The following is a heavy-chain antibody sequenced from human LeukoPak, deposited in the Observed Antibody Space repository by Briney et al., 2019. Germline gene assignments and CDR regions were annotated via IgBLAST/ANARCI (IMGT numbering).Heavy chain of an antibody. CDR2: INPSGGSA. D-gene: IGHD4-17*01. CDR3: ARALGYGDYVHQVDY. Sequence: ASVKVSCKASGYTFTSYYMHWVRQAPGQGLEWMGIINPSGGSASYAQKFQGRVTMTRDTSTSTVYMELSSLRSEDTAVYYCARALGYGDYVHQVDYWGQGTLVTVSS. J-gene: IGHJ4*02. V-gene: IGHV1-46*01. CDR1: GYTFTSYY.